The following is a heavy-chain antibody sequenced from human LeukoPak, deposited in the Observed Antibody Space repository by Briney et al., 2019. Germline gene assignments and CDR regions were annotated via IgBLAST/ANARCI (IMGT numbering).Heavy chain of an antibody. CDR1: GFTFSHAW. D-gene: IGHD3-3*01. J-gene: IGHJ4*02. CDR3: TTDPPGGFWSGSY. CDR2: IKSHADGGTT. Sequence: GGSLRLSCAASGFTFSHAWMSWVRQAPGKGLEWVGRIKSHADGGTTDHATPVKGRCAISRDDSKNMLYLQMNSLKTEDTAVYYCTTDPPGGFWSGSYWGQGTLVTVSS. V-gene: IGHV3-15*01.